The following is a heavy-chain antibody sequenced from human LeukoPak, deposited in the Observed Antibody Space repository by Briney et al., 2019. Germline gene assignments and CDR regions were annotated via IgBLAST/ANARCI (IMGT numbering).Heavy chain of an antibody. CDR2: IRHDGSDE. CDR3: ARVGSMYYYYYMDV. Sequence: GGSLRLSCTASGFSFSDYGMHWVRQAPGKGLEWVTFIRHDGSDEYYADSVKGRFTISRDNSKNTLYLQMSSLRAEDTAVYYCARVGSMYYYYYMDVWGKGTTVTISS. V-gene: IGHV3-30*02. CDR1: GFSFSDYG. J-gene: IGHJ6*03. D-gene: IGHD1-26*01.